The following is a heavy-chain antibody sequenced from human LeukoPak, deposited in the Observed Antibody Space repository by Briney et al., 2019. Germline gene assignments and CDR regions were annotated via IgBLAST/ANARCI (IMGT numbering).Heavy chain of an antibody. J-gene: IGHJ4*02. CDR1: GYSISGSY. CDR2: IYYTGDT. CDR3: ARHTYARPFDF. Sequence: SETLSLTCSVSGYSISGSYWSWIRQPPGKGLEWIGYIYYTGDTNSNPSLRSRVIISLDTSKNQVSLQVTSVTAADTAVYYCARHTYARPFDFWGQGTLVTVSS. V-gene: IGHV4-59*08. D-gene: IGHD6-6*01.